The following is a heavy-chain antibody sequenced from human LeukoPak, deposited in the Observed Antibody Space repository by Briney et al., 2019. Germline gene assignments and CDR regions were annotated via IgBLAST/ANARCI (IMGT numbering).Heavy chain of an antibody. J-gene: IGHJ5*02. CDR2: INHSGST. CDR3: ARRPGYSSSWLLGRFDP. V-gene: IGHV4-34*01. Sequence: PGGSLRLSCAASGFTFSSYAMSWIRQPPGKGLEWIGEINHSGSTNYNPSLKSRVTISVDTSKNQFSLKLSSVTAADTAVYYCARRPGYSSSWLLGRFDPWGQGTLVTVSS. CDR1: GFTFSSYA. D-gene: IGHD6-13*01.